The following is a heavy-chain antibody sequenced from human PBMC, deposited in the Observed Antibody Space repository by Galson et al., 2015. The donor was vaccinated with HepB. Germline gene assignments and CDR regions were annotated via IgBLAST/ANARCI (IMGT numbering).Heavy chain of an antibody. V-gene: IGHV1-69*13. CDR2: IIPIFGTA. Sequence: SVKVSCKASGGTFSSYAISWVRQAPGQGLEWMGGIIPIFGTANYAQKFQGRVTITADESTSTAYMELSSLRSEDTAVYYCARGEPDIVLGSSAADWGRGTLVTVSS. J-gene: IGHJ2*01. CDR1: GGTFSSYA. D-gene: IGHD2-8*02. CDR3: ARGEPDIVLGSSAAD.